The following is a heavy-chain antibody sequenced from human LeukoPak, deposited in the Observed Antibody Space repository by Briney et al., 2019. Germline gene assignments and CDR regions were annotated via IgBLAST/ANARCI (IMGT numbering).Heavy chain of an antibody. Sequence: GGSLRLSCAVSGFTFRYYWMGWVRQAPGMGLEWVANMKQDGTVKYYADSVEGRFTSARDNAKNSLYLQMDSLTAYDTAFYYCVRTEGFDPWGQGTLVTVSS. CDR3: VRTEGFDP. V-gene: IGHV3-7*01. CDR2: MKQDGTVK. J-gene: IGHJ5*02. CDR1: GFTFRYYW.